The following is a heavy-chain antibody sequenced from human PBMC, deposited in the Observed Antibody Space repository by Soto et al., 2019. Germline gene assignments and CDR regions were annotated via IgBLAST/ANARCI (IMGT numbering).Heavy chain of an antibody. CDR1: GGSISSYY. J-gene: IGHJ4*02. D-gene: IGHD1-26*01. CDR3: ARNKLGISDY. V-gene: IGHV4-59*01. CDR2: IYYSGST. Sequence: PSETLSLTCTVSGGSISSYYWSWIRQPPGKGLEWIGYIYYSGSTNYNPSLKSRVTISVDTSKNQFSLKLSSVTAADTAVYYCARNKLGISDYWGQGTLVTVS.